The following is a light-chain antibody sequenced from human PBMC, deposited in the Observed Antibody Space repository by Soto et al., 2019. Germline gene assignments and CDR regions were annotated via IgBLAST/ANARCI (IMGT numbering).Light chain of an antibody. CDR1: QSISSW. J-gene: IGKJ1*01. Sequence: DIPMTQSPSTLSASVGDRVTITCRASQSISSWLAWYQQKPGKAPKLLIYKASSLESGVPSRFSGSGSGTEFNLTISSLQPDDFATYYCQQYNSYWTFGQGTKVEI. V-gene: IGKV1-5*03. CDR2: KAS. CDR3: QQYNSYWT.